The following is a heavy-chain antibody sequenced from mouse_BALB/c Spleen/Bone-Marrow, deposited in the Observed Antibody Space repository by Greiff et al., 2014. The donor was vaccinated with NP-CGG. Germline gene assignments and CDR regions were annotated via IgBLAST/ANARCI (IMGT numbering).Heavy chain of an antibody. V-gene: IGHV1-14*01. Sequence: EVQLQQSGPELVKPGASVKMSCKASGYTCTSYVMHWVKQKPGQGLEWIGYINPYNDGTKYNEKFKGKATLTSDKSSSTAYMELSSLTSEDSAVYYCARSGRYDGFAYWGQGTLVTVSA. D-gene: IGHD2-14*01. J-gene: IGHJ3*01. CDR2: INPYNDGT. CDR1: GYTCTSYV. CDR3: ARSGRYDGFAY.